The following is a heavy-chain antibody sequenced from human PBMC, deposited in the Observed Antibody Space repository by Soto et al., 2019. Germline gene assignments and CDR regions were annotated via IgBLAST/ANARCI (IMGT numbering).Heavy chain of an antibody. D-gene: IGHD6-13*01. CDR1: GFTFSGYA. V-gene: IGHV3-23*01. CDR2: ISGSGSI. J-gene: IGHJ1*01. Sequence: GGSLRLSCAASGFTFSGYASSCVRQAPGKGLEWVSAISGSGSIGYGDSVKGRFAISRDNAKNSLHLQMNSLSAEDTAFYYCVKDESINWYSGHFRHWGQGTLVTVPS. CDR3: VKDESINWYSGHFRH.